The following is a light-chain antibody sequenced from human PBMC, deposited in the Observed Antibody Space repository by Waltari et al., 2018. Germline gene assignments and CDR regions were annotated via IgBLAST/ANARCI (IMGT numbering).Light chain of an antibody. CDR3: QQYMTYPWT. V-gene: IGKV1-5*03. CDR1: QSLTGS. J-gene: IGKJ1*01. CDR2: RAS. Sequence: DIQMTQSPSTLSASVGDRVTVTCRASQSLTGSLAWFQQKPGKVPELLIYRASTLKKGVLSRFSGSGSGTEFTLTISSLQPDDFATYYCQQYMTYPWTFGPGTKVEI.